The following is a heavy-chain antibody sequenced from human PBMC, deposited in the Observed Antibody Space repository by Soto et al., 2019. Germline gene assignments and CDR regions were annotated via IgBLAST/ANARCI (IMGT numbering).Heavy chain of an antibody. V-gene: IGHV1-3*01. Sequence: QVQLVQSGAEVKKPGASVKVSCKASGYTFTSYAMHWVRQAPGQRLEWMGWINAGNGNTKYSQKFQGRVTITRDKXXXXXXXXXXXXXXXXXXXXXXXRDLQADYWGQGTLVTVSS. CDR3: XRDLQADY. CDR1: GYTFTSYA. CDR2: INAGNGNT. J-gene: IGHJ4*02.